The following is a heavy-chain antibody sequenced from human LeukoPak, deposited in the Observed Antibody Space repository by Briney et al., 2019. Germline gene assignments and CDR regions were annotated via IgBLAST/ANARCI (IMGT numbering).Heavy chain of an antibody. J-gene: IGHJ4*02. D-gene: IGHD1-1*01. V-gene: IGHV3-23*01. CDR3: AKDLRRYRNNYFDY. CDR1: GFTFSSYA. Sequence: GGSLRLSCAASGFTFSSYAMSWVRQAPEKGLEWVSNISGSGGGTYYADSVKGRFTISSEDSKNTLYQQMNSRRAEDTAVYYCAKDLRRYRNNYFDYWGQGTLVTVSS. CDR2: ISGSGGGT.